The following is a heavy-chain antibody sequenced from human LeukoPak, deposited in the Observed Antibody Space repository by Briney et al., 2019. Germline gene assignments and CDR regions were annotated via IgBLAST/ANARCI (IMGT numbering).Heavy chain of an antibody. CDR3: ARWRGYSSGWSGPFDD. CDR1: GYTFTCHF. V-gene: IGHV1-2*02. CDR2: IDPNSSGT. J-gene: IGHJ4*02. D-gene: IGHD6-19*01. Sequence: ASVTVSCKASGYTFTCHFMHWERQPPGQGLEWMGCIDPNSSGTNYAQKFQVRVTMTSDTSISTAYMELSRLRSDDTAVYYCARWRGYSSGWSGPFDDWGQGTLVTVSS.